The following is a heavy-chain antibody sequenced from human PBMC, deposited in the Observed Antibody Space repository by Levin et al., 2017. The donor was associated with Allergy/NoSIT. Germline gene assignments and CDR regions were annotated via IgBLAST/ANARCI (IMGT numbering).Heavy chain of an antibody. Sequence: GGSLRLSCVGSGFSFRPYQMSWVRQAPGKGLEWVAMIKQDVGDKYYVDSVKGRFAISRDNAKNSLYLQMDSLRAEDSAVYYCVRDWRGIEAAGDLWGQGTLVTVSS. CDR3: VRDWRGIEAAGDL. D-gene: IGHD6-13*01. V-gene: IGHV3-7*03. J-gene: IGHJ5*02. CDR2: IKQDVGDK. CDR1: GFSFRPYQ.